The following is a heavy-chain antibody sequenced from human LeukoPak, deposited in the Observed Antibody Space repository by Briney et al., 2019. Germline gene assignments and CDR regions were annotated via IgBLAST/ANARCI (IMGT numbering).Heavy chain of an antibody. CDR1: GFTFDDYG. CDR3: AREFYYDSSGYYTYDY. J-gene: IGHJ4*02. CDR2: INWNGGST. V-gene: IGHV3-20*04. Sequence: GGTVRLSCAASGFTFDDYGMSWVRQAPGKGLEWVSGINWNGGSTGYADSVKGRFTISRDNAKNSLYLQMNSLRAEDTALYYCAREFYYDSSGYYTYDYWGQGTLVTV. D-gene: IGHD3-22*01.